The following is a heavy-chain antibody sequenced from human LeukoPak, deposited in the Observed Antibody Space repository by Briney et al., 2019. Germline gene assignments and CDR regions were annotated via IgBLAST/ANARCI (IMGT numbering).Heavy chain of an antibody. D-gene: IGHD4-23*01. V-gene: IGHV7-4-1*02. CDR1: GYTFTSYA. CDR3: ARGPYYGGRPYYFDY. Sequence: ASVKVSCKASGYTFTSYAMNWVRQAPGQGLEWMGWINTNIGNPTYAQVFTGRFVFSLDTSVSTAYLQISSLKAEDTAVYYCARGPYYGGRPYYFDYWGQGTLVTVSS. CDR2: INTNIGNP. J-gene: IGHJ4*02.